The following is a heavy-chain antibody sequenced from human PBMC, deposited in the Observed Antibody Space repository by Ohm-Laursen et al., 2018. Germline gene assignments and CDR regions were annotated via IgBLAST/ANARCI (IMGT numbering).Heavy chain of an antibody. Sequence: SLRLSCAASGFPLRSHAMSWIRQAPGKGLEWVSGTSGSGSGGRAYYADSVKGRFTISRDNSRSTLYLQMNNLRAEDTAVYYCAKAIVGSRSGFDIWGQGTLVTVSS. J-gene: IGHJ3*02. CDR2: TSGSGSGGRA. CDR3: AKAIVGSRSGFDI. CDR1: GFPLRSHA. V-gene: IGHV3-23*01. D-gene: IGHD1-26*01.